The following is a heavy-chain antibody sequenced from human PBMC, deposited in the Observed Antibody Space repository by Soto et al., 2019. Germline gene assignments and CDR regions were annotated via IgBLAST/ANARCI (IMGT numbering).Heavy chain of an antibody. CDR3: ARHRPLDY. J-gene: IGHJ4*02. Sequence: PSETLSLTCAVSGGLISSGNWWTWVRQAPGKGLEWIGEIYHSGSTNYSPSFQGHVTISADKSISTAYLQWSSLKASDTAMYYCARHRPLDYWGQGTLVTVSS. V-gene: IGHV4-4*02. CDR1: GGLISSGNW. CDR2: IYHSGST.